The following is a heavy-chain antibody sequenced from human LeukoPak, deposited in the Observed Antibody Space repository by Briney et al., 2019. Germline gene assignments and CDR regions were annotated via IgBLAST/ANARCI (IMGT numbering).Heavy chain of an antibody. D-gene: IGHD3-22*01. Sequence: GGSLRLSCAASGFTFNNYWMHWVRQAPGKGLVWVSRINPDGRGTNYADSVKGRFTISRDNAKNTLYLQMNSLRAEDTAIYYCARVDGSGNSVFDSWGQGTLVPVSS. J-gene: IGHJ4*02. CDR3: ARVDGSGNSVFDS. CDR1: GFTFNNYW. CDR2: INPDGRGT. V-gene: IGHV3-74*01.